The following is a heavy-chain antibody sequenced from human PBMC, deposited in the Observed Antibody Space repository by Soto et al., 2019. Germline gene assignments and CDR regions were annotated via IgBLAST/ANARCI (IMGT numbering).Heavy chain of an antibody. V-gene: IGHV4-59*01. CDR1: GGSISSYY. D-gene: IGHD1-26*01. Sequence: SETLSLTCTVSGGSISSYYWSWIRPPPGKGLEWIGYIYYSGSTNYNPSLKSRVTISVDTSKNQFSLKLSSVTAADTAVYYCARSKGGSYYDSYFDYWGQGTLVTVSS. CDR2: IYYSGST. CDR3: ARSKGGSYYDSYFDY. J-gene: IGHJ4*02.